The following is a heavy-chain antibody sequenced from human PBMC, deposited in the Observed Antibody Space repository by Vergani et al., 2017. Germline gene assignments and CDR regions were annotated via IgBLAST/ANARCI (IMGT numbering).Heavy chain of an antibody. Sequence: QVQLVESGGGLVKPGGSLRLSCAASGFTFSDYYMSWIRQAPGKGLEWVSYISSSGSTIYYADSVKGRFTISRDNAKNSLYLQMNSLRAEDTAVYYCARKHIYNSYDSSGYYDMGYYYGMDVWGQGTTVTVSS. CDR1: GFTFSDYY. CDR2: ISSSGSTI. D-gene: IGHD3-22*01. V-gene: IGHV3-11*01. J-gene: IGHJ6*02. CDR3: ARKHIYNSYDSSGYYDMGYYYGMDV.